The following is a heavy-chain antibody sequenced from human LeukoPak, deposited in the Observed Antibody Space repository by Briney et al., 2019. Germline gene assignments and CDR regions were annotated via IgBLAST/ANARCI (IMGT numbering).Heavy chain of an antibody. D-gene: IGHD2-21*02. CDR1: GFTFSSYA. J-gene: IGHJ4*02. Sequence: GGSLRLSCAASGFTFSSYAMHWVRQAPGKGLEWVALISHDGNNKKYADSVKGRFTISRDNPKDTLYLQMNSLRAEDTALYFCGRDMLAFCGGDCYLMVDYWGQGTLVTVSS. CDR3: GRDMLAFCGGDCYLMVDY. CDR2: ISHDGNNK. V-gene: IGHV3-30-3*01.